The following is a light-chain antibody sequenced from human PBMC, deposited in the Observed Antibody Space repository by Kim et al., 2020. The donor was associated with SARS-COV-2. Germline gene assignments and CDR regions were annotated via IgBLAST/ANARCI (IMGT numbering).Light chain of an antibody. Sequence: SITISCTGTSKDGGGFNYGSWYPQHPGKAPKLIFFGVNQRPSGVSKRFSASKSGNTASLTISGLQAEDEADYYCSSYSYTTSSTYVFGTGTKVTVL. CDR3: SSYSYTTSSTYV. CDR2: GVN. J-gene: IGLJ1*01. CDR1: SKDGGGFNY. V-gene: IGLV2-14*04.